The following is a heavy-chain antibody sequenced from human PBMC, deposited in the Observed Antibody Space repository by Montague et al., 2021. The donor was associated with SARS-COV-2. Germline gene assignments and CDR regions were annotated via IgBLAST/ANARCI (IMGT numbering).Heavy chain of an antibody. Sequence: SETLSLTCAVSGGSFSGYHWSWIRQPPGKGLEWIGDIYHSGGTNYNPSLKSRVTISVDTSKNQFSLKLRSVTAADTAVYYCARKAGLSITMFRAVHGVYGMDVWGQGTTVTVSS. V-gene: IGHV4-34*01. CDR3: ARKAGLSITMFRAVHGVYGMDV. D-gene: IGHD3-10*01. J-gene: IGHJ6*02. CDR1: GGSFSGYH. CDR2: IYHSGGT.